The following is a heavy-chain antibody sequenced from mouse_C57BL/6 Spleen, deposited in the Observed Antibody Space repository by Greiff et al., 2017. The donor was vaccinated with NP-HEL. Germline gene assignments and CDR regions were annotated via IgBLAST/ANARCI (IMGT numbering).Heavy chain of an antibody. D-gene: IGHD2-10*01. CDR3: AISYPFDY. V-gene: IGHV1-61*01. Sequence: QVQLQQPGAELVRPGSSVKLSCKASGYTFTSYWMDWVKQRPGQGLEWIGNIYPSDSETHYNQKFKDKATLTVDKSSSTAYMQLSSLTSEDSAVYYCAISYPFDYWGQGTTLTVSS. CDR2: IYPSDSET. CDR1: GYTFTSYW. J-gene: IGHJ2*01.